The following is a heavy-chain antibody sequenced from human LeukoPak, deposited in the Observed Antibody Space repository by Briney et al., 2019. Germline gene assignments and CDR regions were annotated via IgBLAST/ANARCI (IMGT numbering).Heavy chain of an antibody. CDR2: IYSGGST. V-gene: IGHV3-66*01. CDR1: GFTVSSNY. J-gene: IGHJ3*02. Sequence: PGGSLRLSCAASGFTVSSNYMSWVRQAPGKGLEWVSVIYSGGSTYYADSVKGRFTISRDNSKNTLYLQMNSLRAEDTAVYYCARGFNYYDSSGYSLADSLDIWGQGTMVTVSS. D-gene: IGHD3-22*01. CDR3: ARGFNYYDSSGYSLADSLDI.